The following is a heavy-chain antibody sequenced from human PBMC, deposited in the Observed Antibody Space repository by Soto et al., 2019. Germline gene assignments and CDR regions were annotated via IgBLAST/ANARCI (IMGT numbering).Heavy chain of an antibody. J-gene: IGHJ4*02. V-gene: IGHV1-69*02. CDR2: IIPILGIA. Sequence: SVKVSCKASGGTFSSYTISWVRQAPGQGLEWMGRIIPILGIANYAQKFQGRVTITADKSTSTAYMELSSLRSEDTAVYYCAGESVVAATPLFDYWGQGTLVTVPQ. D-gene: IGHD2-15*01. CDR1: GGTFSSYT. CDR3: AGESVVAATPLFDY.